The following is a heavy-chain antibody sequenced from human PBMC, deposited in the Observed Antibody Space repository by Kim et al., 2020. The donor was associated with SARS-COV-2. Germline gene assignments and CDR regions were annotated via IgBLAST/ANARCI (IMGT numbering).Heavy chain of an antibody. CDR1: GGSISSYY. J-gene: IGHJ6*02. V-gene: IGHV4-59*13. Sequence: SETLSLTCTVSGGSISSYYWSWIRQPPGKGLEWIGYIYYSGSTNYNPSLKSRVTISLDTSKNQFSLKLSSVTAADTAVYYYARGLTQPGSSGWYYLSFGRQVDYGMGVWGQGATVTVSS. CDR3: ARGLTQPGSSGWYYLSFGRQVDYGMGV. D-gene: IGHD6-19*01. CDR2: IYYSGST.